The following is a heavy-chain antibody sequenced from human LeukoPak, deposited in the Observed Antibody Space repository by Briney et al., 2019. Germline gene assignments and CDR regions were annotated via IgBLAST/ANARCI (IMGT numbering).Heavy chain of an antibody. J-gene: IGHJ4*02. CDR1: GFTFSAFG. CDR2: IRFDASDK. CDR3: AKDLDCSGGTCHKTVDY. Sequence: PGGSLRLSCAASGFTFSAFGMHWVHQAPGKGPEWVAFIRFDASDKFYADSVKGRFTISRDNSKNTLHLQMNSLSSEDTAVYYCAKDLDCSGGTCHKTVDYGGRGTLVTVSS. D-gene: IGHD2-15*01. V-gene: IGHV3-30*02.